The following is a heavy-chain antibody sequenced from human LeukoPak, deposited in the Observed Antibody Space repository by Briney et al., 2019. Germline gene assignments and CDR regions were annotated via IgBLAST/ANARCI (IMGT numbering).Heavy chain of an antibody. CDR1: GYTLTELS. J-gene: IGHJ1*01. CDR2: FDPEDGET. Sequence: GASVKVSCKVSGYTLTELSMHWVRQAPGKGLEWMGGFDPEDGETIYAQKFQGRVTITADESTSTAYMELSSLRSEDTAVYYCARVRRYFDWLTPAEYFQHWGQGTLVTVSS. V-gene: IGHV1-24*01. CDR3: ARVRRYFDWLTPAEYFQH. D-gene: IGHD3-9*01.